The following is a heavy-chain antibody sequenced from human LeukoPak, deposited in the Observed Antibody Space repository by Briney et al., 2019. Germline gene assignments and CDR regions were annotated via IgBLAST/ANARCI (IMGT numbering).Heavy chain of an antibody. Sequence: GGSLRLSCAASGFTFSSYWMSWVRQAPGKGLEWVANIKQDGSEKYFVDSVKGRFTISRDNAKNSLYLQMNSLRAEDQAVYYCARDVAVAGFDPWGQGTLVTVSS. CDR1: GFTFSSYW. J-gene: IGHJ5*01. D-gene: IGHD6-19*01. CDR2: IKQDGSEK. V-gene: IGHV3-7*01. CDR3: ARDVAVAGFDP.